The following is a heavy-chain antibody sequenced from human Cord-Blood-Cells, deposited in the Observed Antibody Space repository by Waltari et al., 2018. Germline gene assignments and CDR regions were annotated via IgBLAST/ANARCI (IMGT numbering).Heavy chain of an antibody. CDR1: GGSFSGYY. D-gene: IGHD6-6*01. Sequence: QVQLQQWGAGLLKPSETLSLTCAVYGGSFSGYYWSWIRQPPGKGLEWIGEINHKGRNNSNPALKGRGTRSVDTSKSQFSLKLSSVPAADTAVYYCARGEGEGSSYDYWGQGTLVTVSS. CDR3: ARGEGEGSSYDY. CDR2: INHKGRN. J-gene: IGHJ4*02. V-gene: IGHV4-34*01.